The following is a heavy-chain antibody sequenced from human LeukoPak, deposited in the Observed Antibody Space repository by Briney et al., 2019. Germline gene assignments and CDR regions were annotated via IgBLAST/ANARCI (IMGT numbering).Heavy chain of an antibody. D-gene: IGHD3-10*01. Sequence: ASVKVSCKASGYTFTSYGINWVRQAPGQGLEWMGWISAHNGDTNYAQKLQGRVTMTTDTSTSTAYMELRSLRSDDTAVYYCAKDLLKTYGSGSYYKGGFYFEYWGQGTLVTVSS. J-gene: IGHJ4*02. CDR3: AKDLLKTYGSGSYYKGGFYFEY. CDR1: GYTFTSYG. CDR2: ISAHNGDT. V-gene: IGHV1-18*01.